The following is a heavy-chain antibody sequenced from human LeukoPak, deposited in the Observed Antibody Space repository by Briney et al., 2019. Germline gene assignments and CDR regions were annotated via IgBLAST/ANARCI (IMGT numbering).Heavy chain of an antibody. J-gene: IGHJ4*02. D-gene: IGHD3-16*01. Sequence: GGSLRLSCAASGFTFSTYAVNWVRQAPGKGLEWVSAISGSGGSTYYADSVKGRFTISRDNPKNTLYLQMNSLRAEDTAVYYCAKSGNAFWGVLSLYYFDYWGQGTLVTVSS. V-gene: IGHV3-23*01. CDR3: AKSGNAFWGVLSLYYFDY. CDR1: GFTFSTYA. CDR2: ISGSGGST.